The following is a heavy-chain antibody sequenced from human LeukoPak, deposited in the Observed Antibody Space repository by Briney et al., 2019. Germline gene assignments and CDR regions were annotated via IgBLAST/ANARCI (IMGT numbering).Heavy chain of an antibody. CDR1: GFTFSSHW. Sequence: PWGSLRLSCAASGFTFSSHWMSWVRQAPRKGLEWLANIKEDGSEKYYVDSVKGRFTISRDNAKNSLFLQMNSLRDEDTAVYYCAKVLTPFGSIALAGTLHYWGQGTLITVSS. D-gene: IGHD6-19*01. CDR2: IKEDGSEK. V-gene: IGHV3-7*03. J-gene: IGHJ4*02. CDR3: AKVLTPFGSIALAGTLHY.